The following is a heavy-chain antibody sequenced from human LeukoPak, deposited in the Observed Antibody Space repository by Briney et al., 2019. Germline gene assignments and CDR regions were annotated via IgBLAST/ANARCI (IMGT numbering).Heavy chain of an antibody. D-gene: IGHD5-18*01. J-gene: IGHJ4*02. V-gene: IGHV3-21*01. CDR2: ISSSSSYI. CDR3: ARDGTGLRGYSYGRRVDY. Sequence: GGSLRLSCAASGFTFSSYSMNWVRQAPGKGLEWVSSISSSSSYIYYADSVKGRFTISRDNAKNSLYLQMNSLRAEDTAVYYCARDGTGLRGYSYGRRVDYWGQGTLVTVSS. CDR1: GFTFSSYS.